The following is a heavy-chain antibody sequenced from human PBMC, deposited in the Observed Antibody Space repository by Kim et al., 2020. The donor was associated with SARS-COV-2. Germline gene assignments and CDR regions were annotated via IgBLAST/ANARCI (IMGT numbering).Heavy chain of an antibody. CDR3: ARGHQPAEDAVDI. CDR1: GFTFSSYA. V-gene: IGHV3-33*08. CDR2: IWYDGSSK. Sequence: GGSLRLSCAASGFTFSSYAMHWVRQAPGKGLEWVSVIWYDGSSKYYADSVKGRFTISRDNSKNTLYLQMNSLRAEDTAVYYCARGHQPAEDAVDICCHG. J-gene: IGHJ3*02. D-gene: IGHD2-2*01.